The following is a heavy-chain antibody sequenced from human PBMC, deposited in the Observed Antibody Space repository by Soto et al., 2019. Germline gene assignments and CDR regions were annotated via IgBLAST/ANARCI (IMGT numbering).Heavy chain of an antibody. CDR2: ISASGDGT. CDR3: AKEGVVVPTLGWFDA. V-gene: IGHV3-23*01. J-gene: IGHJ5*02. D-gene: IGHD2-2*01. Sequence: EVQMLESGGGLVQPGGSLRLSCAASGFTFNTYVMSWVRQAPGKGLEWVSGISASGDGTYYADSVKGRFTVSRDNSRNTLYLQMSNLRAEDTAIYYCAKEGVVVPTLGWFDAWGQGTLVTVSS. CDR1: GFTFNTYV.